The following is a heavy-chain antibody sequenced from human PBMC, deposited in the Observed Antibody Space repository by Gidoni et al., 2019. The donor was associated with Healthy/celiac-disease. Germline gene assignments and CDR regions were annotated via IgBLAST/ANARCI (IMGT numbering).Heavy chain of an antibody. D-gene: IGHD4-17*01. CDR2: IWYDGSNK. Sequence: QVQLVESGGGVVQPGRSLRLSCAASGFTFSSYGMHWVRQAPGKGLEWVAVIWYDGSNKYYADSVKGRFTISRDNSKNTLYLQMNSLRAEDTAVYYCARDRRKDYGDIMFFDYWGQGTLVTVSS. V-gene: IGHV3-33*01. CDR3: ARDRRKDYGDIMFFDY. J-gene: IGHJ4*02. CDR1: GFTFSSYG.